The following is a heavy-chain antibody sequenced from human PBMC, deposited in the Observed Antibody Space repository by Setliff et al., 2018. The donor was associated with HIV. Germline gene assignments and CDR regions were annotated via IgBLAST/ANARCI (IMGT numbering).Heavy chain of an antibody. V-gene: IGHV1-69*13. D-gene: IGHD6-6*01. Sequence: SVKVSCKASGGTFSSYAISWVRQAPGQGLEWMGGIIPIFGTANYAQKFQGRVTITADESTSTAYMELSSLRSEDTAVYYCARIRGFEYSISPGYFDLWGRGTLVTVSS. CDR1: GGTFSSYA. CDR3: ARIRGFEYSISPGYFDL. J-gene: IGHJ2*01. CDR2: IIPIFGTA.